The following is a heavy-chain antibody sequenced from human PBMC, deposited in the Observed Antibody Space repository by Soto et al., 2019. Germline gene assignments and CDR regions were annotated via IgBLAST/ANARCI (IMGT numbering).Heavy chain of an antibody. CDR1: GFTFSSYA. CDR2: ISGSGGST. D-gene: IGHD3-9*01. Sequence: EVQLLESGGGLVQPGGSLRLSCAASGFTFSSYAMSWVRQAPGKGLEWVSAISGSGGSTYYADSVKGRFTISRDNSKNTLYLQRNSLRAEDTAVYYCAKEVGRYFDWLPGRLAFDIWGQGTMVTVSS. CDR3: AKEVGRYFDWLPGRLAFDI. V-gene: IGHV3-23*01. J-gene: IGHJ3*02.